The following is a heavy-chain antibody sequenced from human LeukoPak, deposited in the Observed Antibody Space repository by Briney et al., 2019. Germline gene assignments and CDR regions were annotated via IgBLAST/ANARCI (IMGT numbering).Heavy chain of an antibody. Sequence: ASVKVSCKASGYTFTGYYMHWVRQAPGQGLEWMGGINPNSGGTNYAQKFQSRVTMTRDTTISTAYMELSRLRSDDTAVYYCARDYLTLRYFDWLLPNNWFDPWGQGTLVTVSS. D-gene: IGHD3-9*01. CDR3: ARDYLTLRYFDWLLPNNWFDP. J-gene: IGHJ5*02. V-gene: IGHV1-2*02. CDR2: INPNSGGT. CDR1: GYTFTGYY.